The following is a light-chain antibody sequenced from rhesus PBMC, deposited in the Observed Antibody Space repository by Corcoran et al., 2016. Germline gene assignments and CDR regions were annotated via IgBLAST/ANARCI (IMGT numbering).Light chain of an antibody. CDR2: KAS. CDR1: QSISSW. CDR3: LQYSSSPLT. J-gene: IGKJ3*01. Sequence: DIQMTQSPSSLSASVGDTVTITCRASQSISSWLDWYQQKPGKAPKLLIYKASSLQRGVPSRLSGSGSGTDFTLTISSLQPEDFATYYCLQYSSSPLTFGPGTKLDIK. V-gene: IGKV1-22*01.